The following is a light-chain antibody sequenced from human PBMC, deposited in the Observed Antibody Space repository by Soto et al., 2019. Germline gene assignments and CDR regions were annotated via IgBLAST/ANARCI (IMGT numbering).Light chain of an antibody. CDR3: CSYADSSTPYV. J-gene: IGLJ1*01. CDR1: RNSVGSYNL. Sequence: QSALTQPASVSGSPGQSITISCTGSRNSVGSYNLVSWYQQHLGKAPKLMIYEGNKRPSRVSNRFSGSKSGNTASLTISGLQAEDEADYYCCSYADSSTPYVFGTGTKLTVL. V-gene: IGLV2-23*01. CDR2: EGN.